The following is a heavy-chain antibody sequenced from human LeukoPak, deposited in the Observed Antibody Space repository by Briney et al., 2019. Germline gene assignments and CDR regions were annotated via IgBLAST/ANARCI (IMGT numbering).Heavy chain of an antibody. CDR2: TYYRSKWYN. CDR1: GDSVSSNSAT. CDR3: ARRKAATFGMDV. V-gene: IGHV6-1*01. Sequence: SQTLSLTCAISGDSVSSNSATWNWIRQSPARGLEWLGRTYYRSKWYNDYAVSMKSRITINPDTSKNQFSLQLNSVTPEDTAVYYCARRKAATFGMDVWGQGTTVTVSS. J-gene: IGHJ6*02. D-gene: IGHD6-13*01.